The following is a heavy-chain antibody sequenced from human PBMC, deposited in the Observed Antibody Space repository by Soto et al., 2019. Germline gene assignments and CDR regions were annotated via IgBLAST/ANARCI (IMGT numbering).Heavy chain of an antibody. D-gene: IGHD4-4*01. CDR2: IYPGDSDT. CDR1: GYTFTSYW. Sequence: PGESLKISCKGSGYTFTSYWISWVRQMPGEGLEWMGAIYPGDSDTRYSPSFQGQVTISADKSISTAYMQWSSLQASDSAIYYCARSASNAGRFSEYCGQGTVVTVSS. J-gene: IGHJ4*02. V-gene: IGHV5-51*01. CDR3: ARSASNAGRFSEY.